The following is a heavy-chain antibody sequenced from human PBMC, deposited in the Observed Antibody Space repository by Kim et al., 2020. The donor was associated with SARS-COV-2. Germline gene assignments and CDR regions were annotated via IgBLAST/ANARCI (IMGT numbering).Heavy chain of an antibody. D-gene: IGHD3-3*01. CDR2: IKHDGSEK. Sequence: GGSLRLSCVVSGFRFNDYWMTWVRQAPGKGPEWVANIKHDGSEKNYVDSVMGRFTISRDSAKNSLFLQMNSLRGEDTAVYFCARNSFWTQDFWGQGSLVT. J-gene: IGHJ4*02. CDR3: ARNSFWTQDF. V-gene: IGHV3-7*03. CDR1: GFRFNDYW.